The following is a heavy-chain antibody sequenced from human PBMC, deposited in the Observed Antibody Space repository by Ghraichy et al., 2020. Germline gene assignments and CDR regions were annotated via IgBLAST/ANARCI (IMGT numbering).Heavy chain of an antibody. J-gene: IGHJ6*02. V-gene: IGHV4-39*01. CDR3: ARHPPYGSGSYSTEELESEYYYYGMDV. D-gene: IGHD3-10*01. CDR2: IYYSGST. Sequence: SETLSLTCTVSGGSISSSSYYWGWIRQPPGKGLEWIGSIYYSGSTYYNPSLKSRVTISVDTSKNQFSLKLSSVTAADTAVYYCARHPPYGSGSYSTEELESEYYYYGMDVWGQGTTVTVSS. CDR1: GGSISSSSYY.